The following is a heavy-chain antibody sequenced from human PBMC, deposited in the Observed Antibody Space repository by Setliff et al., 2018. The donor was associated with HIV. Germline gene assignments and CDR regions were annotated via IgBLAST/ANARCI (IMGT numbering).Heavy chain of an antibody. J-gene: IGHJ3*02. CDR2: IYTSGST. CDR3: ARAEMATIVAFDI. V-gene: IGHV4-4*07. Sequence: SETLSLTCTVSGGSISSYYWSWIRQPAGKGLEWIGRIYTSGSTKYNPSLTSRVTISVDTSKNHFSLKLTSVTAADTAVYYCARAEMATIVAFDIWGQGTMVTVS. D-gene: IGHD5-12*01. CDR1: GGSISSYY.